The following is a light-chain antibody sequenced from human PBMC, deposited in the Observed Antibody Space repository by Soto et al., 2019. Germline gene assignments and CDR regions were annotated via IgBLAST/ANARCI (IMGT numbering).Light chain of an antibody. CDR3: QQYNNWPPYT. J-gene: IGKJ2*01. V-gene: IGKV3-20*01. Sequence: VLTQSPGTLSLSPGQIATLSCRASQSISSSFLAWYQQKPGQAPRLLIYGASSRATGVPDRFSGSGSGTEFTLTISSLQSEDFAVYYCQQYNNWPPYTFGQGTKV. CDR2: GAS. CDR1: QSISSSF.